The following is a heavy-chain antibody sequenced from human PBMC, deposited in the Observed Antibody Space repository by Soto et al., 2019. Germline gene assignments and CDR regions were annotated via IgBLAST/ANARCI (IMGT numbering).Heavy chain of an antibody. D-gene: IGHD3-22*01. CDR3: AIRASYYDSSGYLDY. V-gene: IGHV3-74*01. J-gene: IGHJ4*02. CDR2: INRERSST. Sequence: EVQLVESGGGLVQPGGSLRLSCAASGFTFSSYWMHWVRQAPGKGLVWVSRINRERSSTCYADSVKGRFTISRDNVKNTLYLQMISLRAEDTGVYYCAIRASYYDSSGYLDYWGQGTLFTVSS. CDR1: GFTFSSYW.